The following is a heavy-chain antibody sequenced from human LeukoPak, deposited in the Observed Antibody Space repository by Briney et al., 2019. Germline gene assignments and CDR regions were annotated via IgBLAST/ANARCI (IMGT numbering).Heavy chain of an antibody. Sequence: GGSLRLSCAASGFTFSSYEMNWVRQAPGKGLEWVSYISSSGSTIYYADSVKGRFTISRDNAKNSLYLQMNSLRAEDTAVYYCARVGRQLWEDYCYYGMDVWGQGTTVTVSS. CDR2: ISSSGSTI. D-gene: IGHD5-18*01. V-gene: IGHV3-48*03. CDR3: ARVGRQLWEDYCYYGMDV. J-gene: IGHJ6*02. CDR1: GFTFSSYE.